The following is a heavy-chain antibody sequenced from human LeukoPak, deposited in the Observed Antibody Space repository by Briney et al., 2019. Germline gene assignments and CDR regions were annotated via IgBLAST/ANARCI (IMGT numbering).Heavy chain of an antibody. D-gene: IGHD3-10*01. Sequence: SETLSLTCTVSGGSISSYYWSWIRQPPGKGLEWIGYIYYSGSTNYNPSLKSRVTISVDTSKNQFSLKLSSVTAADTAVYYCARGSIVRGVIKNWGQGTLVTVSS. J-gene: IGHJ4*02. CDR1: GGSISSYY. CDR3: ARGSIVRGVIKN. V-gene: IGHV4-59*01. CDR2: IYYSGST.